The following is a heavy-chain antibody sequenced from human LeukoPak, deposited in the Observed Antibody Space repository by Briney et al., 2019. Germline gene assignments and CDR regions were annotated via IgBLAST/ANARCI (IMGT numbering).Heavy chain of an antibody. D-gene: IGHD3-22*01. V-gene: IGHV1-58*02. J-gene: IGHJ3*02. Sequence: GASVKVSCKASGFTFTSSAMQWVRQARGQRLEWIGWIVVDSGNTNYAQKFQERVTITRDMSTSTAYMELSSLRSEDTAVYYCAAGRGSGYGLFDIWGQGTMVTVSS. CDR3: AAGRGSGYGLFDI. CDR2: IVVDSGNT. CDR1: GFTFTSSA.